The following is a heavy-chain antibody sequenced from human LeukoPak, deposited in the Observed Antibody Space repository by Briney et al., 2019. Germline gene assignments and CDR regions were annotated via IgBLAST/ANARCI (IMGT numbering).Heavy chain of an antibody. CDR3: VKDRPGSYAFDI. CDR1: GSTFMTSA. D-gene: IGHD3-10*01. V-gene: IGHV3-64D*06. J-gene: IGHJ3*02. Sequence: PGGSLRLSCSASGSTFMTSAMHWVRQPPGKGLEYVSSIKDYGNRIQYAGSVKGRFSISRDTSTNTLYLQMSSLRPEDTAVYHCVKDRPGSYAFDIWGQGTMVTVSS. CDR2: IKDYGNRI.